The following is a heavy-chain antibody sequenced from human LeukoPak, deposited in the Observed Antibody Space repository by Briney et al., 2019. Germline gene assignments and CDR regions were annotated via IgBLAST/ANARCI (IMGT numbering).Heavy chain of an antibody. CDR2: ISYDGSNK. CDR1: GFTFSSYG. J-gene: IGHJ4*02. D-gene: IGHD6-13*01. CDR3: AKDGIAAAPNGLAGY. Sequence: GRSLRLSCAASGFTFSSYGMHWVRQAPGKGLEWVAVISYDGSNKYYADSVKGRLTISRDNSKNTLYLQMNSLRAEDTAVYYCAKDGIAAAPNGLAGYWGQGTLVTVSS. V-gene: IGHV3-30*18.